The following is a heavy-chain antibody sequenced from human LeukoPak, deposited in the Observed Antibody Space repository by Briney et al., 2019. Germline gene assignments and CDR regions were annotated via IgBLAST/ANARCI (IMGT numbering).Heavy chain of an antibody. J-gene: IGHJ4*02. Sequence: GGSLRLSCAASGFSFSSHGMSWVRQAPGKGLEWVSGIIGGAGSTYYADSVKGRFTISGDNSKNTLFLQMNSLRAEDTAVYYCAHGAMYQLVYWGQGTLVTVSS. CDR3: AHGAMYQLVY. D-gene: IGHD2-2*01. CDR1: GFSFSSHG. V-gene: IGHV3-23*01. CDR2: IIGGAGST.